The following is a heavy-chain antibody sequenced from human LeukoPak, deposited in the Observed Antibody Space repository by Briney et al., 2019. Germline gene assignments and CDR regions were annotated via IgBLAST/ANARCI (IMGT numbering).Heavy chain of an antibody. Sequence: TSETLSLTCTVSGDSISSYYWSWIRQPPGKGLEWIGYIYYSGRTKYNPSLKSRVTISVDTSQNQFSLKLSSVTAADTAVYYCARDGYSGSDALWGQGTLVTVSS. CDR2: IYYSGRT. J-gene: IGHJ4*02. D-gene: IGHD5-12*01. CDR3: ARDGYSGSDAL. V-gene: IGHV4-59*01. CDR1: GDSISSYY.